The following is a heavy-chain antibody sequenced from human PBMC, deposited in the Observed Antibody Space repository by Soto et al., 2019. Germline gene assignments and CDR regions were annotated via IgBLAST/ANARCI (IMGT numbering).Heavy chain of an antibody. V-gene: IGHV3-66*01. Sequence: GGSLRLSCAASGFTFSSYAMSWVRQAPGKGLEWVSVIYSGGSTYYADSVKGRFTISRDNSKNTLYLQMNSLRAEDTAVYYCAREGYGDYFDYWGQGTLVTVSS. CDR3: AREGYGDYFDY. D-gene: IGHD4-17*01. CDR2: IYSGGST. CDR1: GFTFSSYA. J-gene: IGHJ4*02.